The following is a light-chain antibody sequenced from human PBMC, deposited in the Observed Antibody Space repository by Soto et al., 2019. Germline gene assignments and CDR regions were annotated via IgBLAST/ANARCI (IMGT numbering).Light chain of an antibody. CDR2: WAS. CDR1: QSGLYSSNNKNY. J-gene: IGKJ1*01. V-gene: IGKV4-1*01. CDR3: QKYYSTPWT. Sequence: IVMTESPDSLAVSLGERCTINCNSSQSGLYSSNNKNYLAWYQQKPGQPPKLLIYWASTRESGVPDRFSGSGSGTDFTLTISSLQAEDVAVYYCQKYYSTPWTFGQGTKVDIK.